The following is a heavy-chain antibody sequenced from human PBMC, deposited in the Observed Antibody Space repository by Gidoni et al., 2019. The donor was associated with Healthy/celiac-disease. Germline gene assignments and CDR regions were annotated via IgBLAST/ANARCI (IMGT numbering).Heavy chain of an antibody. D-gene: IGHD5-18*01. CDR2: IIPIFGTA. CDR1: GGTFSSYA. CDR3: ARGPLTSYGSYYFDY. J-gene: IGHJ4*02. Sequence: QVQLVQSGAEVKKPWSSVKVSCKASGGTFSSYAISWVRQAPGQGLEWMGGIIPIFGTANYAQKFQGRVTITADESTSTAYLELSSLRAEDTAVYYCARGPLTSYGSYYFDYWGQGTLVTVSS. V-gene: IGHV1-69*01.